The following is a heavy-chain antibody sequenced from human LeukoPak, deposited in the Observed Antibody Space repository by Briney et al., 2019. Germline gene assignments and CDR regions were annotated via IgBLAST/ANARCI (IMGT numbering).Heavy chain of an antibody. V-gene: IGHV1-69*13. Sequence: ASVKVSCKAPGSTFGSYVISWVRQAPGQGLEWMGGIIPIFGTAHYAQKFQGRLTITADESTSTVYMEMSSLRSEDTAMYYCAKEGDTALVTGYFDLWGRGTLVTVSS. CDR1: GSTFGSYV. D-gene: IGHD5-18*01. CDR3: AKEGDTALVTGYFDL. CDR2: IIPIFGTA. J-gene: IGHJ2*01.